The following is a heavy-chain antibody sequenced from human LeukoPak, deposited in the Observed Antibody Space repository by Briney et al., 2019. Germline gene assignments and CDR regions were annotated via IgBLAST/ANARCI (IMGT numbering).Heavy chain of an antibody. CDR1: GFTFSSYW. V-gene: IGHV3-74*01. CDR2: INSDGSST. J-gene: IGHJ6*03. CDR3: ARAASGGDMDV. Sequence: PGGSLRLSCAASGFTFSSYWMHWVRQAPGEGLGWVSRINSDGSSTSYADSVKGRFTISRDNAKNTLYLQMNSLRAEDTAVYYCARAASGGDMDVWGKGTTVTVSS. D-gene: IGHD3-10*01.